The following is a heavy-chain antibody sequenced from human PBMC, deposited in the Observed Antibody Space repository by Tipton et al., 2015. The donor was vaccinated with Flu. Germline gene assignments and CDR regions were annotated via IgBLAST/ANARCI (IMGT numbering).Heavy chain of an antibody. V-gene: IGHV3-7*03. CDR1: GFTFSSDA. CDR2: IKQDGSEK. Sequence: SLRLSCTDSGFTFSSDAMTWVRQAPGKGLEWVANIKQDGSEKYYVDSVKGRFTISRDNAKNSLYLQMNSLRAEDTAVYYCARAVAGRESYWGQGTLVTVSS. CDR3: ARAVAGRESY. D-gene: IGHD6-19*01. J-gene: IGHJ4*02.